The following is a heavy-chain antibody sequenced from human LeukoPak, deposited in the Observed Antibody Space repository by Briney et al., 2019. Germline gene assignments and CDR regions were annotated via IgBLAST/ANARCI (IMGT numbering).Heavy chain of an antibody. Sequence: SETLSLTCTVSGGSISSSSYYWGWIRQPPGKGLEWIGSIYYSGSTYYNPSLKSRVTISVDTSKNQFSLKLSSVTATDTAVYYCARVEYYYDSSGYYSFDYFDYWGQGTLVTVSS. CDR1: GGSISSSSYY. J-gene: IGHJ4*02. CDR3: ARVEYYYDSSGYYSFDYFDY. V-gene: IGHV4-39*01. D-gene: IGHD3-22*01. CDR2: IYYSGST.